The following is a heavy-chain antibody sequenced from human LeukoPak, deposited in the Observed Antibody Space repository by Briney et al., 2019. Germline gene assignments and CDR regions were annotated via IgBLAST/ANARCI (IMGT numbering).Heavy chain of an antibody. CDR2: IYYTGSS. D-gene: IGHD3-22*01. Sequence: SETLSLTCTVSGGSISSSSHYWGFVRQTPGKGLEWMGSIYYTGSSHYNPSLKSRATISVDTSKNQFSLKLTSVTAADTAVYYCTRAASSGPLFTYHMDVWGKGTTVTVSS. J-gene: IGHJ6*03. CDR1: GGSISSSSHY. V-gene: IGHV4-39*07. CDR3: TRAASSGPLFTYHMDV.